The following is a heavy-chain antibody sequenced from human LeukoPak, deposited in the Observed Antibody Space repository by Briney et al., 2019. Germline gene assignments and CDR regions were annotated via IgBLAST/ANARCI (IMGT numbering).Heavy chain of an antibody. V-gene: IGHV1-8*01. J-gene: IGHJ6*03. CDR1: GYTFTSYD. D-gene: IGHD2-15*01. CDR2: MNPNSGNT. Sequence: ALVKVSCKASGYTFTSYDINWVRQATGQGLEWMGWMNPNSGNTGYAQKFQGRVTMTRNTSISTAYMELSSLRSEDTAVYYCARVRVEYYYYYMDVWGKGTTVTVSS. CDR3: ARVRVEYYYYYMDV.